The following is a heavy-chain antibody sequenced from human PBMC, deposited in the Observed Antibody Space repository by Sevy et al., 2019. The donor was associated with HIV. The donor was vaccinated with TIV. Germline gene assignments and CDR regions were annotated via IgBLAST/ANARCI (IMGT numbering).Heavy chain of an antibody. Sequence: GGSLRLSCAASGFTFSNYWMSWVRQAPGKGLEWVANIKPEGSEKNYVDSVEGRFTISRDNAKNSLSLQMNSLRVEDTAVYYCARGHKGMATWGQGTLVTVSS. CDR3: ARGHKGMAT. CDR2: IKPEGSEK. V-gene: IGHV3-7*01. D-gene: IGHD5-18*01. J-gene: IGHJ5*02. CDR1: GFTFSNYW.